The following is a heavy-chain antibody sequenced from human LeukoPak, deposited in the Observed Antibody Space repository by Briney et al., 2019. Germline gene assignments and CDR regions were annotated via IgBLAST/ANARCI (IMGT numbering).Heavy chain of an antibody. CDR3: ARNSGSYSDGFDY. CDR2: IYPGDSDT. D-gene: IGHD1-26*01. V-gene: IGHV5-51*01. Sequence: GESLKISCKGSGYTFTNYWIGWVRQMPGKGLEFMGIIYPGDSDTRYSPSFQGQVTISVDKSINTAYLQWSSLKASDSAMYYCARNSGSYSDGFDYWGQGTLVTISS. J-gene: IGHJ4*02. CDR1: GYTFTNYW.